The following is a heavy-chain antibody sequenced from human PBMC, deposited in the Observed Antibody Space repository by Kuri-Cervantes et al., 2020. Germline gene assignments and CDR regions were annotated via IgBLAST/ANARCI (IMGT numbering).Heavy chain of an antibody. D-gene: IGHD3-10*02. CDR3: AREMFPDAFDI. V-gene: IGHV1-3*01. J-gene: IGHJ3*02. Sequence: ASVKVSCKASGYTLTSYAMHWVRQAPGQRLEWMGWINAGNGNTKYSQKFQGRVTITRDTSASTAYMELSSLRSEDTAVYYCAREMFPDAFDIWGQGTMVTVSS. CDR2: INAGNGNT. CDR1: GYTLTSYA.